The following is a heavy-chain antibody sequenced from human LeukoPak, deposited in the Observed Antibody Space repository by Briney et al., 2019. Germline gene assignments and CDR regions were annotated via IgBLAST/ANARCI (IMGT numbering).Heavy chain of an antibody. J-gene: IGHJ4*02. V-gene: IGHV3-23*01. Sequence: GGSLRLSCAASEFSFSSFAMSWVRQAPGKGLEWVSAISGSDGGTYYADSVKGRFTISRDNSKNTLSLQMNSLRAEDTAVYYCAKDPNSGWGDYWGQGTPVTVSS. CDR3: AKDPNSGWGDY. D-gene: IGHD6-19*01. CDR1: EFSFSSFA. CDR2: ISGSDGGT.